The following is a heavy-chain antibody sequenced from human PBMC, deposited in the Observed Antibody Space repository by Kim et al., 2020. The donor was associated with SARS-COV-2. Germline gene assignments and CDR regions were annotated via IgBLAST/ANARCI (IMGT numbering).Heavy chain of an antibody. CDR3: AKDILYSGSYYFDY. V-gene: IGHV3-9*01. CDR2: ISWNSGSI. Sequence: GGSLRLSCGASGFTFDDYAMHWVRQAPGKGLEWVSGISWNSGSIGYADSVKGRFTISRDNAKNSLYLQMNSLRAEDTALYYCAKDILYSGSYYFDYWGQGTLVTVSS. J-gene: IGHJ4*02. D-gene: IGHD1-26*01. CDR1: GFTFDDYA.